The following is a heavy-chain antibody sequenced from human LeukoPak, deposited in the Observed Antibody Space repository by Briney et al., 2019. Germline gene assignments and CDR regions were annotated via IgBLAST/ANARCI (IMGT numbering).Heavy chain of an antibody. CDR2: ISGSGGST. CDR3: AKVGDNWGQSDY. Sequence: GGSLRLSCAASGFTFSSYAMSWVRQAPGKGLEWVSAISGSGGSTYYADSVKGRFTISRDNSKNTLYLQMNSPRAEDTAVYYCAKVGDNWGQSDYWGQGTLVTVSS. D-gene: IGHD7-27*01. CDR1: GFTFSSYA. V-gene: IGHV3-23*01. J-gene: IGHJ4*02.